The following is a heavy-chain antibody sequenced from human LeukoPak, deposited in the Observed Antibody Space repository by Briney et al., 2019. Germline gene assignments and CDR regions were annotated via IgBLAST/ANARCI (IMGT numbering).Heavy chain of an antibody. CDR3: ARELTYADY. CDR2: IYYSGST. CDR1: GGSISSGDYY. Sequence: SETLSLTCTVSGGSISSGDYYWSWIRQPPGKGLEWIGYIYYSGSTYYNPSLKSRFTMSVDTSKNQFSLKLSSATAADTAVYYCARELTYADYWGQGTLVTVSS. J-gene: IGHJ4*02. D-gene: IGHD4/OR15-4a*01. V-gene: IGHV4-30-4*01.